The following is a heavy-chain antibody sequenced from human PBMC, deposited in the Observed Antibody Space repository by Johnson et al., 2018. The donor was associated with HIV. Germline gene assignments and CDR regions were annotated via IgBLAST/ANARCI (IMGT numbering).Heavy chain of an antibody. D-gene: IGHD3-22*01. CDR1: GFTFSSYA. V-gene: IGHV3-30-3*01. Sequence: HVQLVESGGGVVQPGRSLRLSCAASGFTFSSYAMHWVRQAPGKGLEWLAIISYDGGDTWYADSVKGRFTSSRDNSKDTLYLQMNNLRDEDTAVYYCARGRPSGSHDAFDIWGQGTMVTVSS. CDR3: ARGRPSGSHDAFDI. J-gene: IGHJ3*02. CDR2: ISYDGGDT.